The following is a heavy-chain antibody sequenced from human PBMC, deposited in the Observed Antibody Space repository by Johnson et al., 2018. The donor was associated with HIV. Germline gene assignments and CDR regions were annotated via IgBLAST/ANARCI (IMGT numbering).Heavy chain of an antibody. Sequence: VQLLESGGGVVQPGGSLRLSCAASGFTFSSYAMSWVRQAPGKGLEWVSAISGSGGSTYYADSVKGRFTISRDNSKNTLYLQMNSLRAEDTAVYYCAKDRSSGYSSSWYPDAFDIWGQGTMVTVSS. CDR1: GFTFSSYA. V-gene: IGHV3-23*01. CDR2: ISGSGGST. CDR3: AKDRSSGYSSSWYPDAFDI. J-gene: IGHJ3*02. D-gene: IGHD6-13*01.